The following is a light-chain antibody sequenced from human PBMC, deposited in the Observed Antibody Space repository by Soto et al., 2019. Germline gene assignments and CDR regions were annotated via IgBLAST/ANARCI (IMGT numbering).Light chain of an antibody. CDR3: LLSYSGALP. Sequence: QAVVTQEPSLTVSPGGTVTLTCGSSTGAVTSGTYPYWFQQKPGQAPRTLIYDTSHTHSWTPSRFSGSLLGGKAALTLSGSQPEDDADYYCLLSYSGALPFGGGTKLTVL. CDR1: TGAVTSGTY. J-gene: IGLJ2*01. V-gene: IGLV7-46*01. CDR2: DTS.